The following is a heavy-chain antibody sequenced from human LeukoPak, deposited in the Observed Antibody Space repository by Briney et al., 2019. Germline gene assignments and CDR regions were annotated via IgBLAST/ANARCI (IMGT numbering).Heavy chain of an antibody. J-gene: IGHJ5*02. Sequence: GGSLRLSCEGSGFTFSSYAMTWVRQALGKGLEWVSGIIGTSGSTYYADSVKGRFTISRDISKSTLYLQMNSLRVEDTAQYYCAKDKIVGDGRWDFDHWGRGTLVTVSS. CDR3: AKDKIVGDGRWDFDH. V-gene: IGHV3-23*01. CDR1: GFTFSSYA. CDR2: IIGTSGST. D-gene: IGHD1-26*01.